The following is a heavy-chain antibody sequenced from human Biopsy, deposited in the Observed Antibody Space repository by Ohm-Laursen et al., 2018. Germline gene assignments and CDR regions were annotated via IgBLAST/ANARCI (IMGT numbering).Heavy chain of an antibody. CDR2: ISSSSDNI. Sequence: GSLRLSCTASGFTFSSYVMSWVRQAPGKGLEWVSTISSSSDNIYYVDSVKSRFTISRDNAKNSLYLQMNSLRAEDTAVYYCARSRGSSGIATIYYYGMDVWGQGTTVTVSS. CDR3: ARSRGSSGIATIYYYGMDV. D-gene: IGHD3-10*01. CDR1: GFTFSSYV. J-gene: IGHJ6*02. V-gene: IGHV3-21*01.